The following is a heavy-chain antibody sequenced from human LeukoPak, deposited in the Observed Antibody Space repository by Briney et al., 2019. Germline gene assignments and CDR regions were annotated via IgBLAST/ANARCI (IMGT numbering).Heavy chain of an antibody. V-gene: IGHV3-21*01. Sequence: PGGSLRLSCAASGFPFSNYNMNWVRQAPGKAMEWVSSITSSGTYNFYADSVRGRFTISRDNAKNSLYLQMDSLGPEDTAVYYCAKPAVSGWYGFDYWGQGTLVTVSS. CDR2: ITSSGTYN. J-gene: IGHJ4*02. CDR3: AKPAVSGWYGFDY. CDR1: GFPFSNYN. D-gene: IGHD6-19*01.